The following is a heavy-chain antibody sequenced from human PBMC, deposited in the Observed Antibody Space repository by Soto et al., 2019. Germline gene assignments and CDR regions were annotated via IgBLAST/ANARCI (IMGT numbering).Heavy chain of an antibody. CDR3: ARVRIRLLNDDFDI. CDR1: GFTVSSNY. CDR2: IYSGGST. V-gene: IGHV3-53*01. Sequence: GGSLRLSCAASGFTVSSNYMSWVRQAPGKGLEWVSVIYSGGSTYYADSVMGRFTISRDNSKNTLYLQMNSLRAEDTAVYYCARVRIRLLNDDFDIWGQGTMVTVSS. D-gene: IGHD5-18*01. J-gene: IGHJ3*02.